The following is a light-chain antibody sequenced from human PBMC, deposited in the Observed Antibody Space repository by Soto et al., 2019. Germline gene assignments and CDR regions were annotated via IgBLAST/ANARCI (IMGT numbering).Light chain of an antibody. CDR2: GTS. V-gene: IGKV3-20*01. CDR1: QSVNSNY. J-gene: IGKJ1*01. CDR3: QQYGSSLWT. Sequence: EIVLTQSPGTLSLSPGERVTLSCRASQSVNSNYLAWYQQKPGQAPRLLIYGTSSRATGIPDRFGGSGSGTDFTLTISRLEPEDAAVYYCQQYGSSLWTFGQGTKVEIK.